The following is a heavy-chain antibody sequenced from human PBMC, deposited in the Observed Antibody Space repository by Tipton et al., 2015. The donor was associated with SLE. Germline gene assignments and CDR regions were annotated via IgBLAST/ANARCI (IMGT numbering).Heavy chain of an antibody. V-gene: IGHV4-38-2*01. CDR2: ISHTGNT. Sequence: TQSLTCAVSAYSITSGFYWGWMRQPPGKGLEWIGSISHTGNTYYNPSLKTRLTMSVDTSRDQFSLTLNSVTAADTGIYYCARGREWNWSPYYMDVWGKGTTVTVSS. J-gene: IGHJ6*03. CDR1: AYSITSGFY. CDR3: ARGREWNWSPYYMDV. D-gene: IGHD1-1*01.